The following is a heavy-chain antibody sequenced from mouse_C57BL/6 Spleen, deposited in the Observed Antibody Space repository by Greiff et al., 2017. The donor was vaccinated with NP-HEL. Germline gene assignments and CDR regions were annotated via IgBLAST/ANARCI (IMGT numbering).Heavy chain of an antibody. CDR2: IYPSDSYP. J-gene: IGHJ3*01. CDR3: ARSRYGNYTWFAY. CDR1: GYTFTSYW. D-gene: IGHD2-1*01. Sequence: QVQLQQPGAELVMPGASVKLSCKASGYTFTSYWMHWVRQRPGQGLEWIGEIYPSDSYPYYNQTFKGKSTLTGDKSSSTVYMQLSSLTSEDSAVYYCARSRYGNYTWFAYWGQGTPVTVSA. V-gene: IGHV1-69*01.